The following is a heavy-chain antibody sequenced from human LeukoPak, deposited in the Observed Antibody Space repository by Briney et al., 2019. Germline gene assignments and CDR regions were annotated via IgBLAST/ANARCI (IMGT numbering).Heavy chain of an antibody. Sequence: SETLSLTCAVSGGSISSSSWWSWVRQPPGKGLEWIGEVFHDGSPNYNPSFRGRVTIFVDKSKNQFSLNLGSLTVADTAMYYCARDPNIVSTVTLRAFDIWGQGTMVSVSS. CDR1: GGSISSSSW. CDR2: VFHDGSP. V-gene: IGHV4-4*02. D-gene: IGHD5/OR15-5a*01. CDR3: ARDPNIVSTVTLRAFDI. J-gene: IGHJ3*02.